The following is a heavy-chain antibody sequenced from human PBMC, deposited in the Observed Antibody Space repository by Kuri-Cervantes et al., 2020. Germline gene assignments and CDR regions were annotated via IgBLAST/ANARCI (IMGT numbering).Heavy chain of an antibody. CDR1: GGSFSGYY. J-gene: IGHJ4*02. CDR3: ARAEPRTMAHFDY. D-gene: IGHD1-14*01. Sequence: ESLKISCAVYGGSFSGYYWSWIRQPPGKGLEWIGEINHSGSTNYNPSLKSRVTISVDTSKNQFSLKLSSVTAADTAVYYCARAEPRTMAHFDYWGQGTLVTVSS. V-gene: IGHV4-34*01. CDR2: INHSGST.